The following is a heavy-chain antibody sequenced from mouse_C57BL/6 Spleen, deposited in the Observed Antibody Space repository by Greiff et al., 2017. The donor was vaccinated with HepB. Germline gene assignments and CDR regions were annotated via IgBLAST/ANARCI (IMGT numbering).Heavy chain of an antibody. CDR1: GFTFSSYG. D-gene: IGHD1-1*01. CDR3: ARITTVVPHFDY. J-gene: IGHJ2*01. V-gene: IGHV5-6*02. Sequence: EVMLVESGGDLVKPGGSLKLSCAASGFTFSSYGMSWVRQTPDKRLEWVATISSGGSYTYYPDSVKGRFTISRDNAKNTLYLQMSSLKSEDTAMYYCARITTVVPHFDYWGQGTTLTVSS. CDR2: ISSGGSYT.